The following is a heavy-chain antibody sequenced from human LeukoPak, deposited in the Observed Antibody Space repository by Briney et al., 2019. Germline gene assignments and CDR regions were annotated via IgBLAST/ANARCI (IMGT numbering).Heavy chain of an antibody. CDR1: GYSISSGYY. D-gene: IGHD3-9*01. CDR3: ARDRGLFYDILTGYLNWFDP. Sequence: SVTLSLTCAVSGYSISSGYYWGWIRQPPGKGLEWIGSIYHSGSTYYNPSLKSRVTISVDTSKNQFSLKLSSVTAADTAVYYCARDRGLFYDILTGYLNWFDPWGQGTLVTVSS. CDR2: IYHSGST. V-gene: IGHV4-38-2*02. J-gene: IGHJ5*02.